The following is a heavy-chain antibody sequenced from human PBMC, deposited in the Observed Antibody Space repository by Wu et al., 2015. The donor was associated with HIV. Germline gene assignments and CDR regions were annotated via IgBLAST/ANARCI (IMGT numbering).Heavy chain of an antibody. CDR3: ATDSDRWPDMRVVGNDAFDV. J-gene: IGHJ3*01. D-gene: IGHD3-22*01. Sequence: QVQLVQSGAEVKKPGASVKVSCKVSGHPLSELFIHWVRQAPGKGLEWMGGFDPEDNEIIYAQKFKGRVTMTEDTSIDIAYMELSSLRSDDTALYFCATDSDRWPDMRVVGNDAFDVWGQGTLVIVSS. V-gene: IGHV1-24*01. CDR2: FDPEDNEI. CDR1: GHPLSELF.